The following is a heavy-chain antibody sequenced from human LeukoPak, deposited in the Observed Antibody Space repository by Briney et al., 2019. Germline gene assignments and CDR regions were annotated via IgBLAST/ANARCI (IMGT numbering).Heavy chain of an antibody. J-gene: IGHJ4*02. CDR2: INHSGST. Sequence: SETLSLTCAVYGGSFSGYYWSWIRQPPGKGLEWIGEINHSGSTNYNPSLKSRVTISVDTSKNQFPLKLSSVTAADTAVYYCARHVEMATIGDFDYWGQGTLVTVSS. D-gene: IGHD5-24*01. V-gene: IGHV4-34*01. CDR3: ARHVEMATIGDFDY. CDR1: GGSFSGYY.